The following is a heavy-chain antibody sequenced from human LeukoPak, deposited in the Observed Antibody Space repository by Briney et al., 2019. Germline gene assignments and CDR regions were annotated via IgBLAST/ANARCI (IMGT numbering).Heavy chain of an antibody. Sequence: GGSLRLSCAASGFAFSDYSMNWVRQAPGKGLEWVSYISSSDNTIHYADSAKGRFTISRDNAKNSLYLEMNSLRVEDTAMYYCAREKLPETSYYYYYGMDVWGQGTTVTVSS. CDR2: ISSSDNTI. J-gene: IGHJ6*02. CDR3: AREKLPETSYYYYYGMDV. V-gene: IGHV3-48*01. D-gene: IGHD1-1*01. CDR1: GFAFSDYS.